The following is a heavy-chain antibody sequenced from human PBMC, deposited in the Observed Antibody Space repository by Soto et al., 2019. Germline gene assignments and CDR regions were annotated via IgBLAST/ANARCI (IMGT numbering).Heavy chain of an antibody. CDR1: GYTFTSYG. CDR2: ISAYNGNT. V-gene: IGHV1-18*04. Sequence: GASVKVSCKASGYTFTSYGISWVRQAPGQGLEWMGWISAYNGNTNYAQKLQGRVTMTTDTSTSTAYMELRSLRSDDTAVYYCARERIAVAGTHNWFDPWGQGTLVTVSS. D-gene: IGHD6-19*01. CDR3: ARERIAVAGTHNWFDP. J-gene: IGHJ5*02.